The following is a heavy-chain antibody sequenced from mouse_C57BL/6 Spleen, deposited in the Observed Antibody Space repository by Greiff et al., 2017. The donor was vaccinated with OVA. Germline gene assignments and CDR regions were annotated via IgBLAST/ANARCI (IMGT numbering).Heavy chain of an antibody. CDR1: GYTFTSYD. CDR3: ARGRLRAGLYAMDY. Sequence: QVQLKESGPELVKPGASVKLSCKASGYTFTSYDINWVKQRPGQGLEWIGWIYPRDGSTKYNEKFKGKATLTVDTSSSTAYMELHSLTSEDSAVYFCARGRLRAGLYAMDYWGQGTSVTVSS. V-gene: IGHV1-85*01. D-gene: IGHD2-4*01. CDR2: IYPRDGST. J-gene: IGHJ4*01.